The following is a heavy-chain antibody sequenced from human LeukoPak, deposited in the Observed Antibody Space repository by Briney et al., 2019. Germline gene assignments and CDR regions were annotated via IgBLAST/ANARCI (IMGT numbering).Heavy chain of an antibody. CDR1: GLTFSSYG. D-gene: IGHD2/OR15-2a*01. CDR2: IRYDGSNK. Sequence: GSLSLSCAASGLTFSSYGMHWVRQAPGKGLEWVAFIRYDGSNKYYADSVKGRFTISRDNSKNTLYLQMNSLRAEDTAVYYCAKDFEFLGAFDIWGQGTMVTVSS. CDR3: AKDFEFLGAFDI. V-gene: IGHV3-30*02. J-gene: IGHJ3*02.